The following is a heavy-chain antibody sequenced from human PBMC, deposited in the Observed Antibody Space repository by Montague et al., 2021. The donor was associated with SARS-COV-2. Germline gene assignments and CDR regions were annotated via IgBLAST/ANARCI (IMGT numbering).Heavy chain of an antibody. CDR2: IYYSGST. D-gene: IGHD1-14*01. CDR1: GGSISSYY. J-gene: IGHJ3*02. Sequence: SETLSLTCTVSGGSISSYYWNWIRQPPGKGLEWIGYIYYSGSTNYNPSLKSRVTISVDTSKNRFSLKVRSVTAADTAVYYCARETMSADAFDIWGQGTMVTVSS. CDR3: ARETMSADAFDI. V-gene: IGHV4-59*01.